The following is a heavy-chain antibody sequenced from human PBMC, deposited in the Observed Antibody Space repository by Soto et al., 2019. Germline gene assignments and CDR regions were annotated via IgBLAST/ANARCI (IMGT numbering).Heavy chain of an antibody. V-gene: IGHV4-59*01. CDR3: ARGVTTLGYYYYGMDV. CDR1: GGSISSYY. J-gene: IGHJ6*02. Sequence: QVQLQESGPGLVKPSETLSLTCTVSGGSISSYYWSWIRQPPGKGLEWIGYIYYSGSTNYNPSLKSRVTISVDTSKNQFSLKLSSVTAADTAVYYCARGVTTLGYYYYGMDVWGQGTTVTVSS. D-gene: IGHD3-22*01. CDR2: IYYSGST.